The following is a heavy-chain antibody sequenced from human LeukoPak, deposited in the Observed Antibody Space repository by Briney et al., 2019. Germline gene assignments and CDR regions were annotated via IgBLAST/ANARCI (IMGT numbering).Heavy chain of an antibody. J-gene: IGHJ6*03. CDR3: ARGAGERDYYYYMDV. V-gene: IGHV1-69*13. CDR1: GGTFSSYA. D-gene: IGHD4-17*01. Sequence: SVKVSCKASGGTFSSYAISWVRQAPGQGLEWMGGIIPIFGTANYAQKFQGRVTITADESTSTAYMELSSLRSEDTAVYYCARGAGERDYYYYMDVWGKGTTVTVSS. CDR2: IIPIFGTA.